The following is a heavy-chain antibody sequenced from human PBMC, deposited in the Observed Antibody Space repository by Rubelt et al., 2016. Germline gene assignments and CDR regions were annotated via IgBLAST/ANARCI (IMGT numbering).Heavy chain of an antibody. CDR2: IRSKANSYAT. V-gene: IGHV3-73*02. Sequence: EVQLVESGGGLVQPGGSLKLSCAASGFTFSGSAMHWVRQASGKGLEWVGRIRSKANSYATAYAASVKGRFTISRDDSKNTAYLQMNSLKTEDTAVYYCTRHAGRNGGWFDPWGQGTLVTVSS. J-gene: IGHJ5*02. CDR1: GFTFSGSA. D-gene: IGHD1-1*01. CDR3: TRHAGRNGGWFDP.